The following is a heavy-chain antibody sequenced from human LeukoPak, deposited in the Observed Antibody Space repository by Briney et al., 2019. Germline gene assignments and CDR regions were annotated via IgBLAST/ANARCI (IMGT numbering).Heavy chain of an antibody. V-gene: IGHV3-21*01. CDR1: GFTFSSYS. CDR2: ISSSSSYI. Sequence: GGSLRLSCAASGFTFSSYSMNWVRQAPGKGLEWVSSISSSSSYIYYADSVKGRFTLYRDNSKNTLYLQMNSLRAEDTAVYYCAKNSGGQWLVHHYFDYWGQGTLVTVSS. CDR3: AKNSGGQWLVHHYFDY. J-gene: IGHJ4*02. D-gene: IGHD6-19*01.